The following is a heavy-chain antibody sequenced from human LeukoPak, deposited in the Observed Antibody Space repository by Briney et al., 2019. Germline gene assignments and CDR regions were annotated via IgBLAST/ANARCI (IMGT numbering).Heavy chain of an antibody. J-gene: IGHJ3*01. CDR2: ISYDGSNK. Sequence: GGSLRLSCAASGFTFSSYAMHWVRQAPGKGLEWVAVISYDGSNKYYADSVKGRFTISRDNSKNTLYLQMNSLRAEDTALYYCAREGAIVVGDAFDVWGQGTMVTVSS. D-gene: IGHD2-2*01. CDR3: AREGAIVVGDAFDV. V-gene: IGHV3-30-3*01. CDR1: GFTFSSYA.